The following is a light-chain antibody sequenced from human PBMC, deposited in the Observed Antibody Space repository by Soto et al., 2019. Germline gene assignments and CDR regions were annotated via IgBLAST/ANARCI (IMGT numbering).Light chain of an antibody. CDR2: GAS. J-gene: IGKJ4*01. CDR1: QNVYSNS. V-gene: IGKV3-20*01. CDR3: QQYGSSRLT. Sequence: EIVLTQSPGTLSLSPGERATLSCRASQNVYSNSLAWYQQRPGQAPRLLIHGASSRATGIPDRFSGSGSGKDFTLIINKVEPEDFAVYDCQQYGSSRLTFGAGTKVEIK.